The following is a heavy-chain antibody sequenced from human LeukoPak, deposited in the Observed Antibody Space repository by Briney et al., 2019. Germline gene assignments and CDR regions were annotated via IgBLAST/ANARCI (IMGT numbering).Heavy chain of an antibody. CDR3: ARERTGYQLLSGMDV. V-gene: IGHV3-30-3*01. D-gene: IGHD2-2*01. CDR2: ISYDGSNK. J-gene: IGHJ6*02. Sequence: GGSLRLSCAASGFTFSSYAMHWVRQAPGKGLEWVAVISYDGSNKYYADSVKGRFTISRDNAKNSLYLQMNSLRDEDTAVYYCARERTGYQLLSGMDVWGQGTTVTVSS. CDR1: GFTFSSYA.